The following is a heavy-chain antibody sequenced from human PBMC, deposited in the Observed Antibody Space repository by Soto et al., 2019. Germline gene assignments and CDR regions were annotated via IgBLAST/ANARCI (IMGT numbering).Heavy chain of an antibody. D-gene: IGHD3-16*01. J-gene: IGHJ4*02. Sequence: GGSLRLSCAASGFTVSSYAMSWARQARGKGLEWVATIKEDGSEKYYVDSVKGRFSISRDNARNSLYLQMNSLRAEDTAVYYCARASETFWGRGTLVTVSS. CDR1: GFTVSSYA. CDR2: IKEDGSEK. V-gene: IGHV3-7*01. CDR3: ARASETF.